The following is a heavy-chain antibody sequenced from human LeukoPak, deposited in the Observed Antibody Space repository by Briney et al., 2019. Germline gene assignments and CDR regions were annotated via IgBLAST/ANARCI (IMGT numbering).Heavy chain of an antibody. V-gene: IGHV4-39*01. CDR2: IYYSGST. CDR3: ARPRDHGYMDV. D-gene: IGHD1-14*01. CDR1: GGSFSSSDYY. Sequence: SETLSLTCTVSGGSFSSSDYYWGWIRQPPGKGLEWIGSIYYSGSTYYNPSLKSRVTISVDTSKNQFSLKLSSVTAADTAVYYCARPRDHGYMDVWGKGTTVTISS. J-gene: IGHJ6*03.